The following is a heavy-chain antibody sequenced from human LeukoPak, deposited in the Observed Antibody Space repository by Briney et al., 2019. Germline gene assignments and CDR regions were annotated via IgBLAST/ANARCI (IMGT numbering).Heavy chain of an antibody. Sequence: PSETLSLTCTASGGSLSSRSTSYWGWIRQPPGKGLEWIGNINYSGSTYYNPSLKSRVTISVDTSKNQFSLKLSSVTAADTAVYYCAKGAGGFSYYNWFDPWGQGTLVTVSS. CDR3: AKGAGGFSYYNWFDP. V-gene: IGHV4-39*07. J-gene: IGHJ5*02. D-gene: IGHD5-18*01. CDR1: GGSLSSRSTSY. CDR2: INYSGST.